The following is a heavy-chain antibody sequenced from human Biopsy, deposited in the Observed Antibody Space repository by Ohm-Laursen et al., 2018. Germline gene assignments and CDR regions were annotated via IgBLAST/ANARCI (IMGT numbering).Heavy chain of an antibody. D-gene: IGHD4-23*01. V-gene: IGHV3-11*01. CDR2: ISGGGTI. CDR3: ARDTRWSPYSMDV. Sequence: GSLSLSCAGSGFSFREYHMRWIRQAPGRGLEWVSYISGGGTIYYGDSMKGRVTISRDNAKNSLYLQMHSLRAEDTAVYYCARDTRWSPYSMDVWGQGTTVTVSS. CDR1: GFSFREYH. J-gene: IGHJ6*02.